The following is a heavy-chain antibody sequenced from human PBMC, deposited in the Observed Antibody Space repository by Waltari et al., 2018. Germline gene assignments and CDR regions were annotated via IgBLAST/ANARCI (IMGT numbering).Heavy chain of an antibody. J-gene: IGHJ4*02. CDR3: TRGGNYYFDY. CDR1: GFTFSSSW. D-gene: IGHD5-12*01. CDR2: INPDGRTT. Sequence: EVQLVESGGGLLQPGGSLSLSCAASGFTFSSSWIHWVRQPPGKGLVWVSRINPDGRTTNYADSVRGRFTISRDNAQNTVYLEMNSLRAEDTAVYFCTRGGNYYFDYWGRGTLVTVSS. V-gene: IGHV3-74*01.